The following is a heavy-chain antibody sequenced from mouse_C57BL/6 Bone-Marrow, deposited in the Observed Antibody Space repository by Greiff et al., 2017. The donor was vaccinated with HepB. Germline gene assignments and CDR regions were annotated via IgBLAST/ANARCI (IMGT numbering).Heavy chain of an antibody. Sequence: VQLQQSGPELVKPGASVKISCKASGYTFTDSYMNWVKQSHGKSLEWIGDINPNNGGTSYTQKFKGKATLTVDKSSSTAYMELRSLTSEDAAVYYCARKGYSNWYFDVWGTGTTVTVSS. CDR2: INPNNGGT. V-gene: IGHV1-26*01. CDR3: ARKGYSNWYFDV. J-gene: IGHJ1*03. CDR1: GYTFTDSY. D-gene: IGHD2-5*01.